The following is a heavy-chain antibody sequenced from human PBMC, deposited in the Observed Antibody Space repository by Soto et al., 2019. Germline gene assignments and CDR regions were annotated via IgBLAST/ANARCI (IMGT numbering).Heavy chain of an antibody. CDR2: INPSGGST. D-gene: IGHD3-3*01. CDR1: GYTFTSYY. V-gene: IGHV1-46*03. Sequence: ASVKVSCKASGYTFTSYYMHWVRQAPGQGLEWMGIINPSGGSTSYAQKFQGRVTMTRDTSTSTVYMELSSLRSEDTAVYYCARGPITIFGVVRTGNMLDYWGQGTLVTVSS. CDR3: ARGPITIFGVVRTGNMLDY. J-gene: IGHJ4*02.